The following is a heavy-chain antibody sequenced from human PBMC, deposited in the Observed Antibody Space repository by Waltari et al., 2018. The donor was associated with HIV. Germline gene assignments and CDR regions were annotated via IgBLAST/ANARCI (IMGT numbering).Heavy chain of an antibody. J-gene: IGHJ3*01. V-gene: IGHV1-69*19. CDR2: IPPLFGV. D-gene: IGHD4-17*01. CDR3: AKSDFGELVRGQKAFDV. CDR1: RGAFGTCS. Sequence: QSGAEANKRGASVTVSWTDSRGAFGTCSFSWVRQAPGQRLEWLGGIPPLFGVIYPQNFHVRVTITSSPSTRTVFLELGGLRSDDTAVYFCAKSDFGELVRGQKAFDVWGRGT.